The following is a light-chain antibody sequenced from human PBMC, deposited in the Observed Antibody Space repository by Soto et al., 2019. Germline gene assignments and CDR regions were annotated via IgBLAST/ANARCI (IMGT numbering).Light chain of an antibody. CDR3: CSCAGTSLWV. CDR1: SSDVGGYNY. CDR2: DVS. Sequence: QSALTQPRSVSGSPGQSVTISCTGTSSDVGGYNYVSWYQQHPGKAPKLVIYDVSKRPSGVPDRFSGSKSGDTAALTISGLQAEDEADYYCCSCAGTSLWVFGGGTKLTVL. V-gene: IGLV2-11*01. J-gene: IGLJ3*02.